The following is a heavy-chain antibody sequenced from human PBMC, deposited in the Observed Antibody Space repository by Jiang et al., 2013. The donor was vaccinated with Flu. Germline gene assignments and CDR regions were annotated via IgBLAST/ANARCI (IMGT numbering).Heavy chain of an antibody. V-gene: IGHV4-59*01. Sequence: GLVKPSETLSLTCTVSGGSITSYYWSWIRQPPGKGLEWIGYISYSGTTKYNSSLRSRVTISLDTSKDQFSLRLSSVTAADTAVYYCARGGLSELYWFDPWGQGTLVTVSS. CDR1: GGSITSYY. CDR2: ISYSGTT. CDR3: ARGGLSELYWFDP. D-gene: IGHD3-10*01. J-gene: IGHJ5*02.